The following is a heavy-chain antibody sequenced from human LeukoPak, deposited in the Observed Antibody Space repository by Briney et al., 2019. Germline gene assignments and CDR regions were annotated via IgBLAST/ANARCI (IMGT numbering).Heavy chain of an antibody. D-gene: IGHD5-18*01. V-gene: IGHV4-34*01. CDR3: ARKGKAMVLK. J-gene: IGHJ4*02. CDR1: VGAFSGYY. CDR2: INHSGST. Sequence: SETMYLTCAVYVGAFSGYYCGWIRQPPWKGLEWIGEINHSGSTNYNPSLKSRVTISVDTSKNQFSLKLSSVTAADTAVYYCARKGKAMVLKWGQGTLVTVSS.